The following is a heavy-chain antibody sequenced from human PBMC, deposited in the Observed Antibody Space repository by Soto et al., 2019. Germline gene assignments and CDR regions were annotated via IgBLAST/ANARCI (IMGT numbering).Heavy chain of an antibody. V-gene: IGHV4-39*01. CDR1: GRSISGCTYH. CDR2: IYYNGDS. Sequence: QLQLQEAGPGQVNPSETLSLTCNVSGRSISGCTYHWGWIRQPPGKVLVWIGSIYYNGDSYYNPSLRRRVAPSVDTSKNQFSLRLNCVPVADTAVYICFVLSGYWSPWWGQGTLVTVS. J-gene: IGHJ1*01. CDR3: FVLSGYWSPW. D-gene: IGHD3-22*01.